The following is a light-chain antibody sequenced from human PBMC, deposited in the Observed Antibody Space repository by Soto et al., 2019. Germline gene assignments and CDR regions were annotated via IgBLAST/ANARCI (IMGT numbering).Light chain of an antibody. CDR3: HQYDSYWT. CDR2: KAS. J-gene: IGKJ1*01. Sequence: DIQMTQSPSTLSASVGDRVTITCRASQSISYWLAWYQQKPGKVPKVLIYKASSLASGVPSRFSGSGFGTEFTLTISSLQPDDFATYYCHQYDSYWTFGQGTKVEIK. V-gene: IGKV1-5*03. CDR1: QSISYW.